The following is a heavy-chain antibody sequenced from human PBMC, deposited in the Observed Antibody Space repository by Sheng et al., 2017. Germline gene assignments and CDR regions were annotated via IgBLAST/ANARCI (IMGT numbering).Heavy chain of an antibody. CDR2: IYYSGST. CDR1: GGSISSSSYY. V-gene: IGHV4-39*07. CDR3: ARMAPYSSSWYYFFDY. J-gene: IGHJ4*02. Sequence: QLQLQESGPGLVKPSETLSLTCTVSGGSISSSSYYWGWIRQPPGKGLEWIGSIYYSGSTYYNPSLKSRVTISVDTSKNQFSPKLTSVTAADTAVFFXARMAPYSSSWYYFFDYWGQGALVTVSS. D-gene: IGHD6-13*01.